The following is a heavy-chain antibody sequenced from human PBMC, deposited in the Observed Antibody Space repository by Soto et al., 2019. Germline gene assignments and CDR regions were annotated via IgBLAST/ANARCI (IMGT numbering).Heavy chain of an antibody. CDR1: GFTFSSYA. J-gene: IGHJ4*02. D-gene: IGHD3-10*01. Sequence: GGSLRLSCAASGFTFSSYAMSWVRQAPGKGLEWVSAISGSGGSTYYADSVKGRFTISRDNSKNTLYLQMNSLRAEDTAVYYCAKEASSGLLWFGESHDYFDYWGQGTLVTVSS. CDR2: ISGSGGST. V-gene: IGHV3-23*01. CDR3: AKEASSGLLWFGESHDYFDY.